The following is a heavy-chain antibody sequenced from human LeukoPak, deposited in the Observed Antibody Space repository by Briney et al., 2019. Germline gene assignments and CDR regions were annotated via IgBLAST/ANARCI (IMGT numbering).Heavy chain of an antibody. D-gene: IGHD2-2*01. CDR2: INHSGST. CDR1: GGSFSGYY. CDR3: AREEVGYCSSTSCRHIDY. Sequence: PSETLSLTCAVYGGSFSGYYWSWIRQPPGKGLEWIGEINHSGSTNYNPSLKSRVTISVDTSKNQFSLKLSSVTAADTAVYYCAREEVGYCSSTSCRHIDYWGQGTLVTVSS. V-gene: IGHV4-34*01. J-gene: IGHJ4*02.